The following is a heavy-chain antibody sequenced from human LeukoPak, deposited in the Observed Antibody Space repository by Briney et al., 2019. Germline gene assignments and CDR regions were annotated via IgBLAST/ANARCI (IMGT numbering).Heavy chain of an antibody. D-gene: IGHD6-6*01. Sequence: PSETLSLTCTVSGGSISSSSYYWSWIRQPAGKGLEWIGRIYTSGSTNYNPSLKSRVTMSVDTSKNQFSLKLSSVTAADTAVYYCAGEYSSSSPLDYWGQGTLVTVSS. J-gene: IGHJ4*02. V-gene: IGHV4-61*02. CDR3: AGEYSSSSPLDY. CDR2: IYTSGST. CDR1: GGSISSSSYY.